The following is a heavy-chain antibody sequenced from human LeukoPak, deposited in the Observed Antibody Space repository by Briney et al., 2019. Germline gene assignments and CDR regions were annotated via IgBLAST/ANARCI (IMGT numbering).Heavy chain of an antibody. D-gene: IGHD3-16*01. V-gene: IGHV3-48*03. CDR3: AGGGDY. CDR2: ISNNAFTT. J-gene: IGHJ4*02. CDR1: GFNFRSYE. Sequence: GGSLRLSCVVSGFNFRSYEMNWVRQAPGKGLEWISHISNNAFTTYYADSVKGRFTISRDNAKNSLYLQMNSLRAEDTATYYCAGGGDYWGQGTLVTVSS.